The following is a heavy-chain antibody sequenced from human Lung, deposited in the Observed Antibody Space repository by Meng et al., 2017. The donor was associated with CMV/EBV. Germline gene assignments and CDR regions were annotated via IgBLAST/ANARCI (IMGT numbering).Heavy chain of an antibody. CDR2: IKQDGSEI. V-gene: IGHV3-7*01. CDR3: ATYGGTPDY. J-gene: IGHJ4*02. CDR1: GFSFSTYW. Sequence: ESXKISCAASGFSFSTYWMNWVRQAPGKGLEWVASIKQDGSEIYYVDSVKGRFTISRDNAKKSLYLQMDSLRAEDTAVYYCATYGGTPDYWGQETLVTVSS. D-gene: IGHD3-16*01.